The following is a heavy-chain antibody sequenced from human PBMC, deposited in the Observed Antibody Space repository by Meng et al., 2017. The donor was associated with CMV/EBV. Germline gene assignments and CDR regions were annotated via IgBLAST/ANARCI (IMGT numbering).Heavy chain of an antibody. J-gene: IGHJ6*02. CDR2: IYYSGST. CDR3: AREGCSYGDYYYGMDV. D-gene: IGHD5-18*01. Sequence: LRLSCTVSGGSISSSSYYWGWIRQPPGKGLEWIGSIYYSGSTYYNPSLKSRVTISVDTSKNQFSLKLSSVTAADTAVYYCAREGCSYGDYYYGMDVWGQGTTVTVSS. CDR1: GGSISSSSYY. V-gene: IGHV4-39*07.